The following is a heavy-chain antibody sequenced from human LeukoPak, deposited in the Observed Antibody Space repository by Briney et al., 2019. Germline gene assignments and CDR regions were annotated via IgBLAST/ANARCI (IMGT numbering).Heavy chain of an antibody. CDR2: ISGSGGST. CDR1: GFTFSSYA. V-gene: IGHV3-23*01. D-gene: IGHD2-2*01. J-gene: IGHJ1*01. CDR3: AKDKARYCSSTSCSPAFQH. Sequence: GGSLRLSCAASGFTFSSYAMSWVRQAPGKGLEWVSAISGSGGSTYYADSVKGRFTISRDNSKNTLYLQMNSLRAEDTAVYYCAKDKARYCSSTSCSPAFQHWGQGTLVTVSS.